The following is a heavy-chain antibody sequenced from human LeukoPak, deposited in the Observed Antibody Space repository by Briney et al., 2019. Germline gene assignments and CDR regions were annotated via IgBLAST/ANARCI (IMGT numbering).Heavy chain of an antibody. Sequence: PGGSLRLSCAASGFTFSSYGMHWVRQAPGKGLEWVAVISYDGSNKYYADSVKGRFTISRDNSKNTLYLQMNSLRAEDTAVYYCARGSSMGRNWFDPWGQGTLVTVSS. CDR1: GFTFSSYG. CDR2: ISYDGSNK. CDR3: ARGSSMGRNWFDP. V-gene: IGHV3-30*19. D-gene: IGHD3-10*01. J-gene: IGHJ5*02.